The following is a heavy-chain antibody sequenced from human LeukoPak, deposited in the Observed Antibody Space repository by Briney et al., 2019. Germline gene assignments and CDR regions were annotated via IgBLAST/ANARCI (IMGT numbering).Heavy chain of an antibody. CDR2: IYSGGIT. V-gene: IGHV3-66*01. D-gene: IGHD6-6*01. J-gene: IGHJ4*02. Sequence: PGGSLRLSCAASGFTVSDNYISWVRQAPGKGLDWVSVIYSGGITYYADSVKGRFTISRDNAKNSLYLQMNSLRAEDTAVYYCAREGNEYSSSSAVYWGQGTLVTVSS. CDR3: AREGNEYSSSSAVY. CDR1: GFTVSDNY.